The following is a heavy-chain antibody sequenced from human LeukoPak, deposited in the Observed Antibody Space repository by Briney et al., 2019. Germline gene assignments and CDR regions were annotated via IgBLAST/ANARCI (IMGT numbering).Heavy chain of an antibody. CDR2: INHSGST. V-gene: IGHV4-34*01. D-gene: IGHD3-10*01. CDR1: GGSFSGYY. J-gene: IGHJ4*02. CDR3: ARVLYGSGSYYGNN. Sequence: SETLSLTCAVYGGSFSGYYWSWIRQPPGKGLEWIGEINHSGSTNYSPSLKSRVTISVDTSKNQFSLKLSSVTAADTAVYYCARVLYGSGSYYGNNWGQGTLVTVSS.